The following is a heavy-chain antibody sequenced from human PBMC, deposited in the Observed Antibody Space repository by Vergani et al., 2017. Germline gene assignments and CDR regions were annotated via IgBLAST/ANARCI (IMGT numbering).Heavy chain of an antibody. J-gene: IGHJ4*02. V-gene: IGHV3-21*04. D-gene: IGHD2-15*01. CDR2: ISSSSSYI. Sequence: EVQLVESGGGVVQPGRSLRLSCAASGFTFSSYSMNWVRQAPGKGLEWVSSISSSSSYIYYADSVKGRFTISRDNAKNSLYLQMNSLRAEDTALYYCAKGLGYCSGGSCAVAFDYWGQGTLVTVSS. CDR1: GFTFSSYS. CDR3: AKGLGYCSGGSCAVAFDY.